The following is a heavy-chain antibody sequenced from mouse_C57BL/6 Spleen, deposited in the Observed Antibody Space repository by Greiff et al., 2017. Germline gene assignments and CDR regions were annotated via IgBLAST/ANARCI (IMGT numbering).Heavy chain of an antibody. V-gene: IGHV5-6*02. CDR1: GFTFSSYG. Sequence: DVKLVESGGDLVKPGGSLKLSCAASGFTFSSYGMSWVRQTPDKRLEWVATISSGGSYTYYPDSVKGRFTISRDNAKNTLYLQMSSLKSEDTAMYYCARGRDYDGAWFAYWGQGTLVTVSA. D-gene: IGHD2-4*01. CDR3: ARGRDYDGAWFAY. J-gene: IGHJ3*01. CDR2: ISSGGSYT.